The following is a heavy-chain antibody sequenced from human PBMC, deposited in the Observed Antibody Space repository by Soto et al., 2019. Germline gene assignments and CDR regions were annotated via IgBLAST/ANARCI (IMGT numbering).Heavy chain of an antibody. V-gene: IGHV4-30-2*01. J-gene: IGHJ3*01. Sequence: QLQLQESGSGLVKPSQTLSLTCAVSGDSISSGDYSWTWLRQPPGKGLEWIGYIYLSGSTYYNPSLRSRVAISIDRAKNQFSLKLRSVTAADTAVYYCDRGRSNDAFDVWGQGTMVTVSS. D-gene: IGHD4-4*01. CDR3: DRGRSNDAFDV. CDR1: GDSISSGDYS. CDR2: IYLSGST.